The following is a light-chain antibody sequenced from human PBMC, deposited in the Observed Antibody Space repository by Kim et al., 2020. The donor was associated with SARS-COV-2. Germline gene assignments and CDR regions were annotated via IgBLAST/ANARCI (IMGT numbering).Light chain of an antibody. CDR3: NSRDNSGDHVV. J-gene: IGLJ2*01. CDR1: SLRTYY. Sequence: ALGQTVRNTCQGDSLRTYYASWYQQRPGQAPILVIYGKNNRPSGIPDRFSGSSSGNTASLTVTGAQAVDEAYYYCNSRDNSGDHVVFGGGTQLTVL. V-gene: IGLV3-19*01. CDR2: GKN.